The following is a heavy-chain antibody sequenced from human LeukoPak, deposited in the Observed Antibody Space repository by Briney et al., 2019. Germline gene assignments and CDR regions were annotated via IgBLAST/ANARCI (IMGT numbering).Heavy chain of an antibody. D-gene: IGHD5-24*01. V-gene: IGHV3-23*01. Sequence: GGSLRLSCAASGFTFRSYAMNWVRQAPGKGLEWVSGVSSSGDNTYYADSVKGRFTISRDNSKSMLYLQMNSLRAEDTAIYYCTRVGYIDEGIDYWGQGTLVTVSS. J-gene: IGHJ4*02. CDR3: TRVGYIDEGIDY. CDR2: VSSSGDNT. CDR1: GFTFRSYA.